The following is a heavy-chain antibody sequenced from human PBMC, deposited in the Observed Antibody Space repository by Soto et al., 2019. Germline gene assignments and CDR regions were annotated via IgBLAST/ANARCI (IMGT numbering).Heavy chain of an antibody. CDR1: GYTFRSYG. D-gene: IGHD6-6*01. V-gene: IGHV1-18*01. CDR2: ISGYNGHT. CDR3: ARTYSASSSLFYFYMDV. J-gene: IGHJ6*03. Sequence: QVQLVQSGAEVKKPGASVKVTCEASGYTFRSYGISWVRQAPGQGLEWMGWISGYNGHTNYAQKFQGRVTMTTDTSTSTAYMELRSPRSNDTAVYYCARTYSASSSLFYFYMDVWGKGTTVTVSS.